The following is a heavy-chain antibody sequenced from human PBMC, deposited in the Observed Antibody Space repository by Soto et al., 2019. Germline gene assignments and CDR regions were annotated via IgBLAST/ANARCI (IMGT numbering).Heavy chain of an antibody. CDR2: ISYDGSNK. CDR1: GFTFSSYG. CDR3: AKDAPYMIVDY. D-gene: IGHD3-22*01. V-gene: IGHV3-30*18. J-gene: IGHJ4*02. Sequence: PGGSLRLSCAASGFTFSSYGMHWVRQAPGKGLEWVAVISYDGSNKYYADSVKGRFTISRDNSKNTLYLQMNSLRAEDTAVYYCAKDAPYMIVDYWGQGTLVTVSS.